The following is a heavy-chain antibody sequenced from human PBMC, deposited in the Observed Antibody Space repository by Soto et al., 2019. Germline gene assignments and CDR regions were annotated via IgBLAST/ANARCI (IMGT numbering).Heavy chain of an antibody. CDR1: GFTFSGSA. CDR3: TRGHPDDYSNYGDY. J-gene: IGHJ4*02. CDR2: IRSKANSYAT. V-gene: IGHV3-73*01. Sequence: PGGSLRLSCAASGFTFSGSAMHWVRQASGKGLEWVGRIRSKANSYATAYAASVKGRFTISRDDSKNTAYLQMNSLKTEDTAVYYCTRGHPDDYSNYGDYWGQGTLVTVSS. D-gene: IGHD4-4*01.